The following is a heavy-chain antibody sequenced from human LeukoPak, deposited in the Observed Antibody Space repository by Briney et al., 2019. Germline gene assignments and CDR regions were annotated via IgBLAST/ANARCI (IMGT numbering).Heavy chain of an antibody. V-gene: IGHV1-2*02. CDR1: GYTFTGYY. J-gene: IGHJ5*02. Sequence: ASVKVSCKASGYTFTGYYIHWVRQAPGQGLEWMGWINSNSGGTNYAQKFQGRVTVTRDTSISTTYMELSSLRSDDTAVYFCARGGTYNWFDPWGQGTLVTDSS. D-gene: IGHD3-16*01. CDR2: INSNSGGT. CDR3: ARGGTYNWFDP.